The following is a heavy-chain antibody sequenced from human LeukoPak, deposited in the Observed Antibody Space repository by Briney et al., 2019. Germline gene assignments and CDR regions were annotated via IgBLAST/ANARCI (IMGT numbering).Heavy chain of an antibody. CDR1: GGTFSSYA. Sequence: ASVKVSCKASGGTFSSYAISWVRQAPGQGLEWMGGIIPIFGTANYAQKFQGRVTITADESTSTAYMELSSLRSEDTAVYYCAREIQLWGESYFDYWGQGTLVTVSS. V-gene: IGHV1-69*13. D-gene: IGHD5-18*01. CDR3: AREIQLWGESYFDY. CDR2: IIPIFGTA. J-gene: IGHJ4*02.